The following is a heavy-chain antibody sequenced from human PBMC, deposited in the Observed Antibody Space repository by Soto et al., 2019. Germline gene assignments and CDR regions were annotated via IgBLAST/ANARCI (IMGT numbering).Heavy chain of an antibody. Sequence: PGGSLRLSCTVSGFTFSAFAMYWVRQAPGKGLEWVALISYDGRNEDYVESVRGRFTISRDNSKNTLYLDMNSLSAEDSAVYFCAKGVVREPAYFDYWGQGTLVTVSS. CDR2: ISYDGRNE. D-gene: IGHD3-10*01. CDR1: GFTFSAFA. V-gene: IGHV3-30*18. CDR3: AKGVVREPAYFDY. J-gene: IGHJ4*02.